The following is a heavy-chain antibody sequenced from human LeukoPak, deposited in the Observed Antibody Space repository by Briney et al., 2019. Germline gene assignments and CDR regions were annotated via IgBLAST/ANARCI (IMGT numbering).Heavy chain of an antibody. CDR2: INPNSGGT. CDR1: GYTFTGCY. CDR3: SRVGIAVADIWFDP. D-gene: IGHD6-19*01. J-gene: IGHJ5*02. Sequence: ASVKVSCKASGYTFTGCYMHWVRQAPGQGLEWMGWINPNSGGTNYAQKFQGRVTMTRDTSISTAYMELSRLRSDDTAVYYCSRVGIAVADIWFDPWGQGTLATVSS. V-gene: IGHV1-2*02.